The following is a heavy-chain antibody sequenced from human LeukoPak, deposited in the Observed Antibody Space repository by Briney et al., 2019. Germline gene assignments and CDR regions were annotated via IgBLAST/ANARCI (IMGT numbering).Heavy chain of an antibody. J-gene: IGHJ4*02. D-gene: IGHD1-26*01. Sequence: GSLRLSCAAFGFTFSSYSMNWVRQAPGKGLEWVSSISSSSSYIYYADSVKGRFTISRDNAKNSLYLQMNSLRAEDTAVYYCARDKERGIVGATFDYWGQGTLVTVSS. V-gene: IGHV3-21*01. CDR3: ARDKERGIVGATFDY. CDR2: ISSSSSYI. CDR1: GFTFSSYS.